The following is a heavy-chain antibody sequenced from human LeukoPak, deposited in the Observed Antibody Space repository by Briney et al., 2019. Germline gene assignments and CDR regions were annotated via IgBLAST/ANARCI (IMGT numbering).Heavy chain of an antibody. CDR2: SYSGGST. V-gene: IGHV3-53*04. CDR3: AREGRSYSSSN. Sequence: GGSLRLSCAASGFTVSSNYMSWVRQAPGKGLEWVSVSYSGGSTYYADSVKGRFTISRHNSKNTLYLQMNSLRAEDTAVYYCAREGRSYSSSNWGQGTLVTVSS. D-gene: IGHD6-6*01. CDR1: GFTVSSNY. J-gene: IGHJ4*02.